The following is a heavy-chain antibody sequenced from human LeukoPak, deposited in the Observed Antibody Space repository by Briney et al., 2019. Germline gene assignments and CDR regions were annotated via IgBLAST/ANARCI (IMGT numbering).Heavy chain of an antibody. CDR3: ARDSDILTAYGDFDY. Sequence: QPGGSLRLSCAASGFTFSSYEINWVRQAPGKGLEWVSYISSSGSTIYYADSVKGRFTISRDNAKNSLYLHMNSLRAEDTAVYYCARDSDILTAYGDFDYWGQGTLVTVSS. D-gene: IGHD3-9*01. CDR1: GFTFSSYE. CDR2: ISSSGSTI. V-gene: IGHV3-48*03. J-gene: IGHJ4*02.